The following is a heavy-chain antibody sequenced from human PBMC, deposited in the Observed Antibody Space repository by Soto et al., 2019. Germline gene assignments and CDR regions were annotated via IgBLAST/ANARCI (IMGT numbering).Heavy chain of an antibody. CDR3: AREGSSSWYIHYYGMDV. V-gene: IGHV1-18*01. J-gene: IGHJ6*02. D-gene: IGHD6-13*01. Sequence: ASVKVSCKASGYTFTSYGISWVRQAPGQGLEWMGWISAYNGNTNYAQKLQGRVTMTTDTSTSTAYMELRSLRSGDTAVYYCAREGSSSWYIHYYGMDVWGQGTTVTVSS. CDR1: GYTFTSYG. CDR2: ISAYNGNT.